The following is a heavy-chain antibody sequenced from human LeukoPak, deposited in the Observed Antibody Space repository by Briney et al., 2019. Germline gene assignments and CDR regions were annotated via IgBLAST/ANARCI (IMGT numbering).Heavy chain of an antibody. Sequence: SGPTLVKPTETLTLTCTFSGFSLDSTAVGVGWVRQPPGKALEWLALIYGSDDKRYMPSLQNRLTITKDTSKNLVVLTMADVDPVDTATYYCARQGYGYVYFDFWGRGILVTVSS. CDR1: GFSLDSTAVG. D-gene: IGHD5-18*01. CDR3: ARQGYGYVYFDF. CDR2: IYGSDDK. V-gene: IGHV2-5*01. J-gene: IGHJ4*02.